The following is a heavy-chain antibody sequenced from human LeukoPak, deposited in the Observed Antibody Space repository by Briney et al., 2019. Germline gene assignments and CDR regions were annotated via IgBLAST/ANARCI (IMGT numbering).Heavy chain of an antibody. V-gene: IGHV4-59*01. CDR2: IYYSGST. CDR1: GGSISSYY. D-gene: IGHD4-17*01. Sequence: PSETLSLTCTVSGGSISSYYWSWIRQPPGKGLEWIGYIYYSGSTNYNPSLKSRVTISVDTSKNQFSLKLSSVTAADTAVYYCARNPVGVYGDYEGWFDPWGQGTLVTVSS. J-gene: IGHJ5*02. CDR3: ARNPVGVYGDYEGWFDP.